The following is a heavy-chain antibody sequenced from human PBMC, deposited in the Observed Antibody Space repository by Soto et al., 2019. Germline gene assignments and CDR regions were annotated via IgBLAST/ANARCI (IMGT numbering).Heavy chain of an antibody. Sequence: GGSLRLSCAASGLTFRNFWMTWVRQVPGKGLEWVANIRPEGTEKSYVGSVKGRFTISRDNAKNLLFLDMNSLRDEDTAVYYCVRGRSPDIRGQGTMVTVSS. CDR1: GLTFRNFW. CDR3: VRGRSPDI. V-gene: IGHV3-7*03. J-gene: IGHJ3*02. CDR2: IRPEGTEK.